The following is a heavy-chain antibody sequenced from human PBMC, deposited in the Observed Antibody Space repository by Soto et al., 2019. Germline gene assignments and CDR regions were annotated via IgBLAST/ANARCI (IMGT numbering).Heavy chain of an antibody. CDR1: GGSFGSGGYY. J-gene: IGHJ4*02. V-gene: IGHV4-31*03. Sequence: QVQLQESGPGLVKPSQTLSLTCPVSGGSFGSGGYYWSWIRQHPGKGLEWIGYIYYSGSTYYNPSLKSRVTISVDTSKNQFSLKLSSVTAADTAVYYCARDQGGYGHFDYWGQGTLVTVSS. D-gene: IGHD5-12*01. CDR3: ARDQGGYGHFDY. CDR2: IYYSGST.